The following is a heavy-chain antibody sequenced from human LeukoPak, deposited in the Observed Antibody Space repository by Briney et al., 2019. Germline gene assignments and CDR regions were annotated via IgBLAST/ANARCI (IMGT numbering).Heavy chain of an antibody. CDR1: GFTFSNYW. J-gene: IGHJ4*02. D-gene: IGHD3/OR15-3a*01. CDR3: AKGGGDWYIDY. V-gene: IGHV3-74*01. CDR2: INSDGSST. Sequence: GGSLRLSCAASGFTFSNYWMHWVRQAPGKGLVWVSRINSDGSSTTYADSVKGRFTVSRDNAKNTLYLQMNSLRAEDMALYYCAKGGGDWYIDYWGQGTLVTVSS.